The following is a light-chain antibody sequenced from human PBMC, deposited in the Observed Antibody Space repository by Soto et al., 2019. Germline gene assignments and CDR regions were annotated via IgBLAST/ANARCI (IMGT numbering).Light chain of an antibody. CDR3: EAWDDSLQGAV. V-gene: IGLV1-44*01. Sequence: QSVLTQPPSASGTPGQRVTISCSGSSSNIGANPINWYQQLPGTAPKLLIYNNDQRPSGVPDRFSASKSGTSASLAISGHRADDVADYYWEAWDDSLQGAVLGGVTKLTVL. CDR1: SSNIGANP. CDR2: NND. J-gene: IGLJ2*01.